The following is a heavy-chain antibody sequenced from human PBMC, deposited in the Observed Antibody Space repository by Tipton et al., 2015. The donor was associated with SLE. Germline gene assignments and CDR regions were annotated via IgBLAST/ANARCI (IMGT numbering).Heavy chain of an antibody. V-gene: IGHV3-11*04. D-gene: IGHD6-13*01. J-gene: IGHJ3*02. CDR1: GFAFSDYY. CDR3: ATLGAAGRRAGAAFDI. CDR2: ISSSGGTK. Sequence: GSLRLSCAASGFAFSDYYMAWIRQAPGKGLEWVSYISSSGGTKYYTESVKGRFTLSRDNAKNSLFLQMTSLRAEDTGVYYCATLGAAGRRAGAAFDIWGQGTMVAVSS.